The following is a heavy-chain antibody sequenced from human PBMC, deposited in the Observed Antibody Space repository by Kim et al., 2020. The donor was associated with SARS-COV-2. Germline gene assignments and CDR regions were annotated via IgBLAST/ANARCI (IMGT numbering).Heavy chain of an antibody. CDR2: IYYSGST. CDR1: GGSISSSSYY. V-gene: IGHV4-39*07. Sequence: SETLSLTCTVSGGSISSSSYYWGWIRQPPGKGLEWIGNIYYSGSTYYNPSLKSRVTISVDTSKNQFSLKLTSVTAADTAVYFCAREPGIAVAATGDLGYWGQGTLVTVSS. CDR3: AREPGIAVAATGDLGY. J-gene: IGHJ4*02. D-gene: IGHD6-19*01.